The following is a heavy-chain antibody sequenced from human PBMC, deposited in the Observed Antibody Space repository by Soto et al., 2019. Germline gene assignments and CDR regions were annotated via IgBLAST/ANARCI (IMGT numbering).Heavy chain of an antibody. CDR3: ARTSVNWGSRGLVDY. CDR1: GFSLSTSGVG. Sequence: QITLKESGPTLVKPTQTLTLTCTFSGFSLSTSGVGVGWIRQPPGKALEWLAFLYWDDDTRYSPSLKSRLTIPKDTSKNQVLLTMTNMDPVDTATYYCARTSVNWGSRGLVDYWGQGTLVTVAS. V-gene: IGHV2-5*02. J-gene: IGHJ4*02. CDR2: LYWDDDT. D-gene: IGHD7-27*01.